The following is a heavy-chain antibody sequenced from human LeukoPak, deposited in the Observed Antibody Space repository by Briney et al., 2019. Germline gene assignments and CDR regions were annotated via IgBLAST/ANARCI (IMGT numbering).Heavy chain of an antibody. V-gene: IGHV4-34*01. CDR1: GGSFSGYY. CDR2: INHSGST. CDR3: ARGVPKPYIAAAGALGY. D-gene: IGHD6-13*01. J-gene: IGHJ4*02. Sequence: SETLSLTCAVYGGSFSGYYWSWIRQPPGEGLEWIGEINHSGSTNYNPSLKSRVTISVDTSKNQFSLKLSSVTAADTAVYYCARGVPKPYIAAAGALGYWGQGTLVTVSS.